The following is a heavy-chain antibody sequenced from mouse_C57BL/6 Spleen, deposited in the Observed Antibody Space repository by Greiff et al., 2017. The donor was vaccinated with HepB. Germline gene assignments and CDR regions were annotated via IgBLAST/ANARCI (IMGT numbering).Heavy chain of an antibody. V-gene: IGHV1-54*01. J-gene: IGHJ2*01. CDR3: ARSGFTTVVAKPFDY. Sequence: QVQLKESGAELVRPGTSVKVSCKASGYAFTNYLIEWVKQRPGQGLEWIGVINPGSGGTNYNEKFKGKATLTADKSSSTAYMQLSSLTSEDSAVYFCARSGFTTVVAKPFDYWGQGTTLTVSS. CDR1: GYAFTNYL. D-gene: IGHD1-1*01. CDR2: INPGSGGT.